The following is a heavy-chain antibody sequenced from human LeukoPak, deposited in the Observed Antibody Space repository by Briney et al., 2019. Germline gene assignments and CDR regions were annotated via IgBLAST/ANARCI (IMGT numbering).Heavy chain of an antibody. D-gene: IGHD3-22*01. Sequence: SETLSLTCTVSGGSISSYYWSWIRQPAGKGLEWIGRIYTSGSTNYNLSLKSRVTMSVDTSKNQFSLKLSSVTAADTAVYYCARGHTMIVGQYYFDYWGQGTLVTVSS. CDR3: ARGHTMIVGQYYFDY. J-gene: IGHJ4*02. CDR1: GGSISSYY. V-gene: IGHV4-4*07. CDR2: IYTSGST.